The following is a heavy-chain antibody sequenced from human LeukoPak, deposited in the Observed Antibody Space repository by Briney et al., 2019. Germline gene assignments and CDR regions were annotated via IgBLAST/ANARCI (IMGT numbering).Heavy chain of an antibody. CDR1: GGSFSGYY. Sequence: SETLSLTCAVYGGSFSGYYWSWIRQLPGKGLEWIGEINHSGSTNYNPAFMSRVTISVDTSKKQFSLKLSSVTAADTAVYYWTRDHGSGSYYRANPNPFDYWGQGTLVTVSS. D-gene: IGHD3-10*01. J-gene: IGHJ4*02. V-gene: IGHV4-34*01. CDR3: TRDHGSGSYYRANPNPFDY. CDR2: INHSGST.